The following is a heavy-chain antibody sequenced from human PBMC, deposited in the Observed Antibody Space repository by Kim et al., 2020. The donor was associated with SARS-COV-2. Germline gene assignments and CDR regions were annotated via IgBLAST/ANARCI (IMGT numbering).Heavy chain of an antibody. CDR2: SYI. D-gene: IGHD1-26*01. V-gene: IGHV3-21*01. J-gene: IGHJ4*02. CDR3: AREWETFDY. Sequence: SYIYYADSVKGRFTISRDNAKNSLYLQMNSLRAEDTAVYYCAREWETFDYWGQGTLVTVSS.